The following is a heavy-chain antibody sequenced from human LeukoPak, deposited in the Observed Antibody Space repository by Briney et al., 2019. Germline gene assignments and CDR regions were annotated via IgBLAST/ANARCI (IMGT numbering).Heavy chain of an antibody. D-gene: IGHD3-22*01. Sequence: SETLSLTCTVSGGSVSSGSYYWSWLRQPPGKGLEWIGYIYYSGSTNYNPSLKSRVTISVDTSKNQFSLKLSSVTAVDTAVYYCARNSYYYDSSGYSVDAFDIWGQGTMVTVSS. V-gene: IGHV4-61*01. CDR3: ARNSYYYDSSGYSVDAFDI. CDR2: IYYSGST. CDR1: GGSVSSGSYY. J-gene: IGHJ3*02.